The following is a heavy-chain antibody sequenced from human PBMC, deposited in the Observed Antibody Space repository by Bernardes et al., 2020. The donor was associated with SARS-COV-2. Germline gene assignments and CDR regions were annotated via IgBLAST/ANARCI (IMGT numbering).Heavy chain of an antibody. V-gene: IGHV4-39*01. J-gene: IGHJ1*01. CDR3: ASQEGKTTVTTYYFQH. Sequence: SETLSLTCTVSGGSISSSSYYWGWIRQPPGKGLEWIGTIYYSGSTYYNPSLKSRVTISVDTSKNQFSLKLSSVTAADTAVYYCASQEGKTTVTTYYFQHWGQGTLVTVSS. CDR2: IYYSGST. CDR1: GGSISSSSYY. D-gene: IGHD4-17*01.